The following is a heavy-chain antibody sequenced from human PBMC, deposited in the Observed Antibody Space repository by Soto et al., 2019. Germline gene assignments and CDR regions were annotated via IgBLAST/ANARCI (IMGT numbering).Heavy chain of an antibody. D-gene: IGHD3-16*01. Sequence: QVQLRESGPGLVKPSQTLSLTCTVSGGSISSRNYYWSWIRQHPGKGLKWIGYIYYSGNTYYTPSLKSRVTMSVDTSKNQFSLKLTSMTAADTAVYYCARNVARGQYYYYYMDVWGKGTTVTVSS. J-gene: IGHJ6*03. CDR3: ARNVARGQYYYYYMDV. CDR2: IYYSGNT. CDR1: GGSISSRNYY. V-gene: IGHV4-31*03.